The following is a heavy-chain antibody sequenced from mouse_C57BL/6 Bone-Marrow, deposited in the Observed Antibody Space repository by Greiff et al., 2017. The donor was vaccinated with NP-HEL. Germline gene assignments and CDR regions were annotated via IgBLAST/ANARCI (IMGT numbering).Heavy chain of an antibody. CDR3: ARGDYGSSRFGYAMDY. CDR2: IYPGDGDT. J-gene: IGHJ4*01. CDR1: GYAFSSSW. Sequence: LVESGAELVKPGASVKISCKASGYAFSSSWMNWVKERPGKGLEWIGQIYPGDGDTKYNGKFKGKATLTADKSSSTAYMQVSSLTSEDSAVYFCARGDYGSSRFGYAMDYWGQGTSVTVSS. V-gene: IGHV1-80*01. D-gene: IGHD1-1*01.